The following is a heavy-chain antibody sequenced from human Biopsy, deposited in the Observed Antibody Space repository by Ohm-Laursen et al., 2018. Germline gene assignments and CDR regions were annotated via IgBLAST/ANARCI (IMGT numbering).Heavy chain of an antibody. V-gene: IGHV3-33*01. CDR1: GFAFSYYG. D-gene: IGHD3-9*01. Sequence: SLRLSCSASGFAFSYYGLHWVRQAPGKGLQWAAVMWSDGINKNYADSVKGRFTVSRDNSNNVPYLQMSNLRDEDSAVYYCARDDDTTGHYMILNHWGQGTLVTVSS. CDR2: MWSDGINK. CDR3: ARDDDTTGHYMILNH. J-gene: IGHJ5*02.